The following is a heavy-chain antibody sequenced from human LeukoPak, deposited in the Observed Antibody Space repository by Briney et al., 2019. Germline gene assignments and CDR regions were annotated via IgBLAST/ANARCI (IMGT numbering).Heavy chain of an antibody. CDR3: ARWGRYCSSTSCYDGFDP. D-gene: IGHD2-2*01. J-gene: IGHJ5*02. CDR2: INHSGST. V-gene: IGHV4-34*01. CDR1: GGSFSGYY. Sequence: SETLSLTCAVYGGSFSGYYWSWIRQPPGKGLEWIGEINHSGSTNYNPSLKSRVTISVDTSKNQFSLKLSSVTAADTAVYYCARWGRYCSSTSCYDGFDPWGQGTLVTVSS.